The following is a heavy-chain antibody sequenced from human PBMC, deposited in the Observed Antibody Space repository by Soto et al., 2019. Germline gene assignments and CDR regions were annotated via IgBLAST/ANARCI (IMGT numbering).Heavy chain of an antibody. D-gene: IGHD3-10*01. CDR3: TRGSGSYYFDGDH. V-gene: IGHV3-23*01. CDR1: GFMFKNYE. J-gene: IGHJ5*02. CDR2: INSRGDRT. Sequence: EVQLLDSGGDLRQPGVSLRLSCAASGFMFKNYEMSWVRQAPGKGLEWVSAINSRGDRTYYAGPVKGRFTISRDNSKNTLYLHMTSLRVEDTAMYFCTRGSGSYYFDGDHWGQGTLVTVSS.